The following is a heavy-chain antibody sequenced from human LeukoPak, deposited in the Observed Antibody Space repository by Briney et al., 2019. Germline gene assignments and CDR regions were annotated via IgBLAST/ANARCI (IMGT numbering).Heavy chain of an antibody. V-gene: IGHV3-21*01. D-gene: IGHD3-22*01. Sequence: GGSLRLSCAASGFTFSSYSMNWVRQAPGKGLEWVSSISSSSSYIYYADSVKGRFTISRDNAKNSLYLQMNSLRAEDTAVYYCARESTDSSGYYSAAVDYWGQGTLVTVSS. CDR2: ISSSSSYI. CDR1: GFTFSSYS. J-gene: IGHJ4*02. CDR3: ARESTDSSGYYSAAVDY.